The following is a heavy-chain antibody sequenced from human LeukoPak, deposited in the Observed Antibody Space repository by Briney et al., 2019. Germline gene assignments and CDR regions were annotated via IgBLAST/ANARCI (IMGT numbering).Heavy chain of an antibody. D-gene: IGHD3-3*01. J-gene: IGHJ4*02. V-gene: IGHV4-4*02. Sequence: SETLSLTCAVSGVSIGSSNWWSWVRQPPGKGLEWIGEIYHSGSTNYNPSLKSRVTISVDKSKNQFSLKLSSVTAADTAVYYCASHDFWSGSDYWGQGTLVTVSS. CDR1: GVSIGSSNW. CDR3: ASHDFWSGSDY. CDR2: IYHSGST.